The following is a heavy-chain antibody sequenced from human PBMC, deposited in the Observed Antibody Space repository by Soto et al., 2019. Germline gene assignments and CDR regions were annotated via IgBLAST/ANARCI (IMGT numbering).Heavy chain of an antibody. D-gene: IGHD3-22*01. J-gene: IGHJ6*02. CDR1: GFTFSSYG. CDR3: AKDGDYYDSSGHYGMDV. CDR2: ISYDGSNK. Sequence: PGGSLRLSCAASGFTFSSYGMHWVRQAPGKGLEWVAVISYDGSNKYYADSVKGRFTISRDNSKNTLYLQMNSLRAEDTAVYYCAKDGDYYDSSGHYGMDVWGQGTTVTVSS. V-gene: IGHV3-30*18.